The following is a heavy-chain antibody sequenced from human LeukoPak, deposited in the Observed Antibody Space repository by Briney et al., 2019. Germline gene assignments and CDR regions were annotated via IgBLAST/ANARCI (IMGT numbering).Heavy chain of an antibody. CDR2: IYHSGST. J-gene: IGHJ5*02. CDR3: ARSHDYDFWSGYYNANWFDP. Sequence: KTSETLSLTCAVSGGSISSGGYSWSWIRQPPGKGLEWIGYIYHSGSTYYNPSLKSRVTISVDRSKNQFSLKLSSVTAADTAVYYCARSHDYDFWSGYYNANWFDPWGQGTLATVSS. V-gene: IGHV4-30-2*01. D-gene: IGHD3-3*01. CDR1: GGSISSGGYS.